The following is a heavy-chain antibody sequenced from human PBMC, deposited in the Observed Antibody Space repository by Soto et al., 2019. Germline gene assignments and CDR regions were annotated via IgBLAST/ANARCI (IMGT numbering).Heavy chain of an antibody. J-gene: IGHJ4*02. CDR1: GFTFSSYA. Sequence: GGSLRLSCAASGFTFSSYAMSWVRQAPGKGLEWVSAISGSGGSTYYADSVKGRFTISRDNSKNTLYLQMNSLRAEDTAVYYCAKGYKELLWFGEPIKRYFDYWGQGTLVTVSS. CDR3: AKGYKELLWFGEPIKRYFDY. D-gene: IGHD3-10*01. CDR2: ISGSGGST. V-gene: IGHV3-23*01.